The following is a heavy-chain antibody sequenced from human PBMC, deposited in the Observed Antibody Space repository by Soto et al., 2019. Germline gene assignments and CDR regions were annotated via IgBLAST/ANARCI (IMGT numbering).Heavy chain of an antibody. CDR3: AIIGGYGRSSHFDY. V-gene: IGHV4-59*01. D-gene: IGHD1-26*01. CDR1: GGSITNYY. CDR2: IHYSGIT. Sequence: SETLSLTCTVSGGSITNYYGNWIRQPPGKGLEWIGYIHYSGITKYNSSLKNRVTILLDTSKNQFSLNLRSVTAADTAVYYCAIIGGYGRSSHFDYSGRGSLVTVSS. J-gene: IGHJ4*02.